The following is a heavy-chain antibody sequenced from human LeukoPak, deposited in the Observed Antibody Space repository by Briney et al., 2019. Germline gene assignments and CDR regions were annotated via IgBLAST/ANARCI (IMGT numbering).Heavy chain of an antibody. D-gene: IGHD3-22*01. CDR1: GGSISSYY. J-gene: IGHJ4*02. CDR3: ARDQKNSNYYDSSGYYFDY. V-gene: IGHV4-4*07. Sequence: SESLSLTCTVSGGSISSYYWSWIRQPAGKGREWIGRIYTSGSNNYNPSLKSRVTMSVDTSKNQFSLKLSSVTAADTAVYYCARDQKNSNYYDSSGYYFDYWGQGTLVTVSS. CDR2: IYTSGSN.